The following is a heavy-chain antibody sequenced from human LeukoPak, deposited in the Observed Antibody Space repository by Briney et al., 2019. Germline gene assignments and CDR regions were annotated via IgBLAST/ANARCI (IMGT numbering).Heavy chain of an antibody. J-gene: IGHJ4*02. Sequence: GGSLRLSCAASGLTFSDYYMTWIRQAPGKGLEWVSYISSSGDTISYADSVKGRFAISRDNAKNSLYLQMNSLRAEDTAVYYCARVGVIAAAGTYDYWGQGTLVTVSS. CDR2: ISSSGDTI. V-gene: IGHV3-11*01. CDR1: GLTFSDYY. D-gene: IGHD6-13*01. CDR3: ARVGVIAAAGTYDY.